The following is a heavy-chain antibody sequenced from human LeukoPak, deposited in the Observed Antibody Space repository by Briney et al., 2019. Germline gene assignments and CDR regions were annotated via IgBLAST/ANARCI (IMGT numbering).Heavy chain of an antibody. CDR2: IYTSGST. CDR3: ARASEYSYGVDY. CDR1: GGSISSGSYY. J-gene: IGHJ4*02. V-gene: IGHV4-61*02. Sequence: SQTLSLTCTVSGGSISSGSYYWRWIRQPAGKGLEWIGRIYTSGSTNYNPSLKRRVTLSVDTSKNQFSLKLSSVTAADTAVYYCARASEYSYGVDYWGQGTLVTVSS. D-gene: IGHD5-18*01.